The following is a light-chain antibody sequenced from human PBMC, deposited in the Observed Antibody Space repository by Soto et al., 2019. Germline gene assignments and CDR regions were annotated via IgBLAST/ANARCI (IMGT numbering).Light chain of an antibody. CDR1: QTVRSS. CDR2: GAS. J-gene: IGKJ5*01. V-gene: IGKV3-15*01. CDR3: QQYNNWIT. Sequence: EIVLTQSPATLSLSTGERVTLSCRATQTVRSSLAWYQQKPGQAPRLLIYGASTRATGIPARFSGSGSGTGFTLTISSLQSEDFVVYYCQQYNNWITFGQGTRLEIK.